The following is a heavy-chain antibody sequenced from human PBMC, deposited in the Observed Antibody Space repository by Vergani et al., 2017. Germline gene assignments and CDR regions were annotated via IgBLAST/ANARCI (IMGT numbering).Heavy chain of an antibody. CDR2: INHSGST. CDR1: GGSFSGYY. Sequence: QVQLQQWGAGLLKPSETLSLTCAVYGGSFSGYYWSWIRQPPGKGLEWIGEINHSGSTNYNPSLKSRVTISVDTSKNQFSLKLSSVTAADTAGYYCARPRSKETPNWFDPWGQGTLVTVSS. CDR3: ARPRSKETPNWFDP. D-gene: IGHD4-11*01. J-gene: IGHJ5*02. V-gene: IGHV4-34*01.